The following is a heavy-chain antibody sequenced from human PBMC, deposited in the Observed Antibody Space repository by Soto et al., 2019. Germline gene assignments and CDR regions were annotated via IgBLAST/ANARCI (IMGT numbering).Heavy chain of an antibody. D-gene: IGHD3-22*01. V-gene: IGHV4-61*01. Sequence: PSETLSLTCTVSGGSVSSGSYYWSWIRQPPGKGLEWIGYIYYSGSTNYNPSLKSRVTISVDTSKNQFSLKLSSVTAADTAVYYSARLPYYYDSSGYYYGSDYWGQGTLVTVSS. CDR2: IYYSGST. CDR3: ARLPYYYDSSGYYYGSDY. CDR1: GGSVSSGSYY. J-gene: IGHJ4*02.